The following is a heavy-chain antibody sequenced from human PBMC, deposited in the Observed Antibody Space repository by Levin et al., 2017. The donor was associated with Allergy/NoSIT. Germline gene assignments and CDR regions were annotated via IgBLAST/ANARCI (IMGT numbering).Heavy chain of an antibody. CDR3: AHSTNAAATIYYFDY. CDR1: GFSLSTSGVG. D-gene: IGHD6-13*01. J-gene: IGHJ4*02. Sequence: SGPTLVKPTQTLTLTCAFSGFSLSTSGVGVGWIRQPPGTALEWLALIFWDDDKRYSPSLRSRLTITKDSSKNQVVLTMTNMDPVDTATYYCAHSTNAAATIYYFDYWGQGALVPVSS. CDR2: IFWDDDK. V-gene: IGHV2-5*02.